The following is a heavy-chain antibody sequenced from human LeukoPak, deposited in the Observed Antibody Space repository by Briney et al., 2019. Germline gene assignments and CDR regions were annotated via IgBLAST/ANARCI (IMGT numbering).Heavy chain of an antibody. V-gene: IGHV3-33*01. J-gene: IGHJ6*04. CDR1: GFIFSSYG. D-gene: IGHD4-23*01. Sequence: GGSLRLSCAASGFIFSSYGMHWVRQAPGKGLEWVATIWYDGSNKYYADSVKGRFTISRDNPKNTLYVQMNSLRVEDTAVYYCAREPPTTVAAPYYGMDVWGKGTTVTVSS. CDR2: IWYDGSNK. CDR3: AREPPTTVAAPYYGMDV.